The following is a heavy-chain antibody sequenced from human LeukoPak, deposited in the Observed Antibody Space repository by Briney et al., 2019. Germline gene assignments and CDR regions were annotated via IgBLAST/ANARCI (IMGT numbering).Heavy chain of an antibody. J-gene: IGHJ6*03. CDR3: AREYYYNYYMDV. CDR2: INPNNGGT. V-gene: IGHV1-2*02. Sequence: GASVKVSCKASGYTFTGCYIHWVRQAPGQGLEWMGWINPNNGGTNYAQKFQGRVTMTRDTSISTAYMELSRLRSDDTAVYYCAREYYYNYYMDVWGKGTTVTISS. CDR1: GYTFTGCY.